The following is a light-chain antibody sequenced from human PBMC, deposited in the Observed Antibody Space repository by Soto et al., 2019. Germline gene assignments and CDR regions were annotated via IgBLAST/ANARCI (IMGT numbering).Light chain of an antibody. CDR1: SSNIGAGYD. J-gene: IGLJ1*01. Sequence: QSALTQPPSVSGASGQRVTISCTGSSSNIGAGYDVHWYQQLPGTAPKLLIYGNSNRPSGVPDRFSGSKSGTSASLAITGLQAEDEADYYCQSYDSSLSGPLLVFGTGTKVPVL. CDR2: GNS. CDR3: QSYDSSLSGPLLV. V-gene: IGLV1-40*01.